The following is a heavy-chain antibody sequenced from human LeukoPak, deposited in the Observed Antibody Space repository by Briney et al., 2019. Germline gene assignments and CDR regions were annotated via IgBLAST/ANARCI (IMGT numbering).Heavy chain of an antibody. D-gene: IGHD2-15*01. CDR3: ARSVEGYCSGGSCYSYYYYMDV. J-gene: IGHJ6*03. V-gene: IGHV4-59*01. Sequence: SETLSLTCTVSGGSISSYYWSWIRQPPGKGLEWIGYIYYSGSTNYNPSLKSRVTISVDTSKNQFSLKLSSVTAADTAVYYCARSVEGYCSGGSCYSYYYYMDVWGKGTTVTVS. CDR1: GGSISSYY. CDR2: IYYSGST.